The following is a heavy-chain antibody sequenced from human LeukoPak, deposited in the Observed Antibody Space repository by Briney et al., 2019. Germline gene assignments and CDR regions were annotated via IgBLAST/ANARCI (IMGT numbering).Heavy chain of an antibody. D-gene: IGHD6-13*01. V-gene: IGHV4-31*03. J-gene: IGHJ4*01. CDR2: INYSGTT. CDR3: AREGGAYSSSYYLDY. Sequence: SETLSLTCTVSGGSINSADYYWTWIRQHPGKGLEWIGYINYSGTTYYNPSLKSRITVSVDTSKNQFSLKLSSVTAADTAVYYCAREGGAYSSSYYLDYLGQEPWSPSPQ. CDR1: GGSINSADYY.